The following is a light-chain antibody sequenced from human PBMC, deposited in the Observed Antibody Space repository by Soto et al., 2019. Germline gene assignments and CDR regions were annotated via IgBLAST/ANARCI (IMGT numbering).Light chain of an antibody. J-gene: IGLJ1*01. CDR1: SSDVGGYNY. Sequence: QSALTQPASVSGSPGQSLTISCTGTSSDVGGYNYVSWYQQHPGKAPKVMIFDVSNRPSGVSDRFSGSKSGNTASLTISGLQAEDEADYYCSSYTSSSTYVFGTGTKVTV. CDR2: DVS. V-gene: IGLV2-14*01. CDR3: SSYTSSSTYV.